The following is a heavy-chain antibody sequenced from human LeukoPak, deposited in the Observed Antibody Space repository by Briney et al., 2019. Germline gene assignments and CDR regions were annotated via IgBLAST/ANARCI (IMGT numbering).Heavy chain of an antibody. J-gene: IGHJ4*02. CDR2: ISHDGSDK. V-gene: IGHV3-30-3*01. Sequence: PGGSLRLSCAASGFTFSSYAMHWVRQAPGKGLEWVALISHDGSDKYYADSVKGRFTFSRDNSKNTLYLQMNSLRPEDTALYYCVRGRYYYDTSGYLDYWGQGTLVTVSS. D-gene: IGHD3-22*01. CDR3: VRGRYYYDTSGYLDY. CDR1: GFTFSSYA.